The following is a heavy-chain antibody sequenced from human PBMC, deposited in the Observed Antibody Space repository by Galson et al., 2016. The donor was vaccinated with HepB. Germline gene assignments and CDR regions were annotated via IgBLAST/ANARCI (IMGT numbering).Heavy chain of an antibody. CDR3: AKNWKDGYPFYDY. Sequence: SLRLSCAASGFTFSKSAMHWVRQAPGKGPEWVTVISFDGNEKYYTDSVKGRFTTSRDNSQDTVFLQMNSLRAEDTALYYCAKNWKDGYPFYDYWGQGILVTVSS. V-gene: IGHV3-30-3*02. CDR2: ISFDGNEK. CDR1: GFTFSKSA. D-gene: IGHD1-1*01. J-gene: IGHJ4*02.